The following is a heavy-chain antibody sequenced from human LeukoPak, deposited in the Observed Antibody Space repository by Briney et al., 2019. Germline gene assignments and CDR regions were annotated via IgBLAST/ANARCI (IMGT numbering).Heavy chain of an antibody. J-gene: IGHJ3*01. D-gene: IGHD2/OR15-2a*01. Sequence: GGPLRLSCAVLGFTFTTYWLAGVGQPPGKARGGVDNIKQDGSEKYYVDSVKGLFTISRDNTKNSLSLQMNSLRVEDTAVYYCARGGFYTDPDAFDVWGQGTMVTVSS. CDR3: ARGGFYTDPDAFDV. CDR2: IKQDGSEK. V-gene: IGHV3-7*04. CDR1: GFTFTTYW.